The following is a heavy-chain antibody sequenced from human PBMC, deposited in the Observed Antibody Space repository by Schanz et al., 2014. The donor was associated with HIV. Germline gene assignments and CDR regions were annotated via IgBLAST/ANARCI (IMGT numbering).Heavy chain of an antibody. CDR1: GFTFSTYG. V-gene: IGHV3-30*03. D-gene: IGHD3-10*01. CDR3: AREGSNYYGSGSYYKTYGMDV. Sequence: VQLLESGGGLVQPGGSLRLSCAASGFTFSTYGMHWVRQGPGKGLEWVAFISYDGSNKNYADSVKGRFTISRDNSKNTLYLQMNSLRAEDTAVYYCAREGSNYYGSGSYYKTYGMDVWGQGTTVTVSS. J-gene: IGHJ6*02. CDR2: ISYDGSNK.